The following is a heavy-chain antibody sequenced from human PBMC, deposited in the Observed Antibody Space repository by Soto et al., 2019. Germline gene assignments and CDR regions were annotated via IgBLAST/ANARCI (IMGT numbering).Heavy chain of an antibody. CDR2: IYSSGTT. D-gene: IGHD6-13*01. Sequence: PSETLSLTCSVLGGSISGHYWSWIRLPAGRRLQWVGRIYSSGTTNYNPSPKSRVRMSVDTDRNSFSLRLDSVTAADTAVYYCARNFDIAATGTAFDSWGRGVLVTVSS. CDR3: ARNFDIAATGTAFDS. J-gene: IGHJ4*02. CDR1: GGSISGHY. V-gene: IGHV4-4*07.